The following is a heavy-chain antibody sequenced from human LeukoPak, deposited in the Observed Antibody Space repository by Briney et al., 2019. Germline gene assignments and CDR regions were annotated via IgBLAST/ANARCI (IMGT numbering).Heavy chain of an antibody. Sequence: PSETLSLTCTVSGGSISSSRYYGGWIRQPPGKGLEWIGSLYYSGNTYYNPSLKSRVTISVDTSKNQFSLKLSSVTAADTAVYYCARLEGSGSYYYYYYYMDVWGKGTTVTISS. CDR2: LYYSGNT. D-gene: IGHD3-10*01. CDR1: GGSISSSRYY. J-gene: IGHJ6*03. CDR3: ARLEGSGSYYYYYYYMDV. V-gene: IGHV4-39*01.